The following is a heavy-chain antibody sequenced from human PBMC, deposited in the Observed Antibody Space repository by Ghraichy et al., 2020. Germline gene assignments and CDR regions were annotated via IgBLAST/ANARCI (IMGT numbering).Heavy chain of an antibody. Sequence: GVSLRLSCAASGFTFSNYGMSWVRQAPGKGLEWVACINAGASKTFYAESVEGRFTISRDNSKNTLYLQMNSLRAEDTAVYFCTKKSMYPEYFQQWGQGTLVTVSS. D-gene: IGHD2-8*01. CDR2: INAGASKT. CDR1: GFTFSNYG. V-gene: IGHV3-23*01. J-gene: IGHJ1*01. CDR3: TKKSMYPEYFQQ.